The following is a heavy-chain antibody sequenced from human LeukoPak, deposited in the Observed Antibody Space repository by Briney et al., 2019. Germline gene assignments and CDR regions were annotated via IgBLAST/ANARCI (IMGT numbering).Heavy chain of an antibody. D-gene: IGHD3-10*02. CDR2: ISSNSGYI. CDR1: GFTFSSYE. Sequence: GGSLRLSCAASGFTFSSYEMNWVRQAPGKGLEWVSSISSNSGYIYYADSVKGRFTISRDNAKNSLYLQMNSLRAEDTAVYYCAELGITMIGGVWGKGTTVTISS. CDR3: AELGITMIGGV. J-gene: IGHJ6*04. V-gene: IGHV3-21*01.